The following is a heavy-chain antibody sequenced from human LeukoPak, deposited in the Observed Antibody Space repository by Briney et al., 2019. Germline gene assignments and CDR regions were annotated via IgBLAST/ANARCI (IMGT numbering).Heavy chain of an antibody. V-gene: IGHV3-7*01. CDR3: ARDPGYYGSGSYLK. D-gene: IGHD3-10*01. J-gene: IGHJ4*02. Sequence: GGSLRLSCVASGFTFSGYWMTWVRQAPGKGLEWVANIKQDGSEKYYVDSVKGRFTISRDNAKNSLYLQMNSLRAEDTAVYYCARDPGYYGSGSYLKWGQGTLVTVSS. CDR1: GFTFSGYW. CDR2: IKQDGSEK.